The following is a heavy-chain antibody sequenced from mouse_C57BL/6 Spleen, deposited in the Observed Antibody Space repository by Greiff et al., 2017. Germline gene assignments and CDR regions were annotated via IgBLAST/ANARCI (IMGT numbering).Heavy chain of an antibody. CDR3: TSMVTAPYAY. CDR1: GFNIKDYY. V-gene: IGHV14-1*01. CDR2: IDPEVGDT. J-gene: IGHJ4*01. D-gene: IGHD2-2*01. Sequence: EVKLVESGAELVKPGASVKLSCTASGFNIKDYYMHWVKQRPEQGLEWIGRIDPEVGDTEYAPKFKGKATMTADTSSNTAYLQLSSLTSEDTAVFYCTSMVTAPYAYWGQGTSVTVSS.